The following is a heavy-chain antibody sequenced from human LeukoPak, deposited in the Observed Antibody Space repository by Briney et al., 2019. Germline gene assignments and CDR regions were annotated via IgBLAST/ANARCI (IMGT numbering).Heavy chain of an antibody. CDR3: AKDIGGGWYSAFDY. CDR1: GFTFDDYA. V-gene: IGHV3-9*01. J-gene: IGHJ4*02. D-gene: IGHD6-19*01. CDR2: ISWNSGSI. Sequence: GRSLRLSCAASGFTFDDYAMHWVRQAPGKGLEWVSGISWNSGSIGYADSVKGRFTISRDKAKNSLYLQMNGLRAEDTALYYCAKDIGGGWYSAFDYWGQGTLVTVSS.